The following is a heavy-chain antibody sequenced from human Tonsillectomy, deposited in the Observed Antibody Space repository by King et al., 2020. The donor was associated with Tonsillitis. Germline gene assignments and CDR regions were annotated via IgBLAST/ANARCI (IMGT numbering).Heavy chain of an antibody. CDR3: ARVKYITSPEAFAY. Sequence: QVQLQQWGAGLLKPSETLSLTCGVYGGSFSGYYWSWIRQPPGKGLEWIGEINQSGSTNNNPSLKSRVTISVDTSKNQFSLKLSSVTAADTAVYYCARVKYITSPEAFAYWGQGTLVTVSS. D-gene: IGHD6-6*01. J-gene: IGHJ4*02. V-gene: IGHV4-34*01. CDR1: GGSFSGYY. CDR2: INQSGST.